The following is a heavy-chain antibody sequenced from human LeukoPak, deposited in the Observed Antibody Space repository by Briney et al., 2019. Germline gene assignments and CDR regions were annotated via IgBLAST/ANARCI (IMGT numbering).Heavy chain of an antibody. Sequence: GSLRLSCAASGFTFSSLAMHWVRQAPGKGLEWVSVVSGAGSVTYYADSVKGRFTTSRDNSKNTLYLQMDSLETEDTAVYYCTRTWPGNTCFNFWGQGTLVTVSS. CDR2: VSGAGSVT. V-gene: IGHV3-23*01. CDR1: GFTFSSLA. D-gene: IGHD1-7*01. CDR3: TRTWPGNTCFNF. J-gene: IGHJ4*02.